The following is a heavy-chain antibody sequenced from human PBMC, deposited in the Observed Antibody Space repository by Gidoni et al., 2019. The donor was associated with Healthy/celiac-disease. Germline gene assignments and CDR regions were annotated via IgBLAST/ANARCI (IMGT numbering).Heavy chain of an antibody. CDR3: AKERGYSSSPDY. D-gene: IGHD6-6*01. Sequence: QVQLVASGGGVVQPGGSLRLSFAASGFTFSSYGMHWVRQAPAKGLAWVAFIRYDGSNKYYADSVKGRVTISRDNSKNTLYLKMNSLRAEDTAVYYCAKERGYSSSPDYWGQGTLVTVSS. CDR2: IRYDGSNK. CDR1: GFTFSSYG. J-gene: IGHJ4*02. V-gene: IGHV3-30*02.